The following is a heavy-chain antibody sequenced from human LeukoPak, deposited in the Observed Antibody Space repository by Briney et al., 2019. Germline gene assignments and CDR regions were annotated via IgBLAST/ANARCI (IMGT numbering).Heavy chain of an antibody. CDR3: ARDFYDGFALDY. CDR2: ISGSSSYI. V-gene: IGHV3-21*03. D-gene: IGHD2/OR15-2a*01. CDR1: GFTFSSYS. Sequence: GRSLRLSCAAPGFTFSSYSMNWVRQAPGKGLEWVSCISGSSSYIYYADSVKGRFTISRDNARNSLYLQMDNLRAEDTGVYYCARDFYDGFALDYWGQGTLVTVSS. J-gene: IGHJ4*02.